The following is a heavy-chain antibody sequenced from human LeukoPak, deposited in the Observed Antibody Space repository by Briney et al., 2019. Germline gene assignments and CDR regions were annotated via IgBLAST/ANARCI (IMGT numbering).Heavy chain of an antibody. CDR3: ARNGGDH. D-gene: IGHD3-16*01. CDR2: FYYSGSS. CDR1: GGSITSHY. V-gene: IGHV4-59*11. Sequence: SETQSLTCTVSGGSITSHYWSWMRQPPGQGLEWIGYFYYSGSSNYNPSLKSRVSISVDTSKNQFSLKLSSVTAADTAVYYCARNGGDHWGQGTLVTVSS. J-gene: IGHJ4*02.